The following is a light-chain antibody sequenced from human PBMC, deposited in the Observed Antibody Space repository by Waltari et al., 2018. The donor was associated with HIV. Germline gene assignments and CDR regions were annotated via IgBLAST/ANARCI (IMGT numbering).Light chain of an antibody. V-gene: IGLV1-40*02. Sequence: QSVLTQPPSVSGAPGQRVIISCTGSSSNIGATFDVHWYQLLPGPAPKLLIYAPSNRPSGVPDRFSGSKSGTSASLAITGLQAEDEAEYYCQSFDSSLNAYVFGPGTTVVVL. CDR3: QSFDSSLNAYV. CDR2: APS. J-gene: IGLJ1*01. CDR1: SSNIGATFD.